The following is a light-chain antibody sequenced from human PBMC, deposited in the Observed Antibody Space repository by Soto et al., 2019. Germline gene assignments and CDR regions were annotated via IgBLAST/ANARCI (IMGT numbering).Light chain of an antibody. CDR2: EDN. Sequence: NFMLTHPHSVSESPGKTVTISCTGSSGSIASNYVQWYQQRPGSAPTTVIYEDNQRPSGVPDRFSGSIDSSANSASLTISGLKTEDEADYYCQSYDSSNWVFGGGTKLTV. V-gene: IGLV6-57*02. J-gene: IGLJ3*02. CDR3: QSYDSSNWV. CDR1: SGSIASNY.